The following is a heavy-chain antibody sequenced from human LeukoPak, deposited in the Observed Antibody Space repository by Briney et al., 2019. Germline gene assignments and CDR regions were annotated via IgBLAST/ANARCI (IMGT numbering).Heavy chain of an antibody. D-gene: IGHD3-10*01. J-gene: IGHJ4*02. CDR1: GFTFSSYG. CDR3: ARDRITMVRGVSPLVY. Sequence: GARRLSCAASGFTFSSYGMHWVRQAPGKGLGWVAVIWYDGSNKYYADSVKGRFTISRDNSKNTLYLQMNSLRAEDTAVYYCARDRITMVRGVSPLVYWGQGTLVTVSS. CDR2: IWYDGSNK. V-gene: IGHV3-33*01.